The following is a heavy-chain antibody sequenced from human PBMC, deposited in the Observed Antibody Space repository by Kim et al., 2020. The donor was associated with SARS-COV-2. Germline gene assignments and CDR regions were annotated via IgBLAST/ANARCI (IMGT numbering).Heavy chain of an antibody. CDR3: AKARRSWGAYYYYGMDV. J-gene: IGHJ6*02. D-gene: IGHD1-26*01. Sequence: GGSLRLSCAASGFTFDDYAMHWVRQAPGKGLEWVSGISWNSGSIGYADSVKGRFTISRDNAKNSLYLQMNSLRAEDTALYYCAKARRSWGAYYYYGMDVWGQGTTVTVSS. CDR2: ISWNSGSI. V-gene: IGHV3-9*01. CDR1: GFTFDDYA.